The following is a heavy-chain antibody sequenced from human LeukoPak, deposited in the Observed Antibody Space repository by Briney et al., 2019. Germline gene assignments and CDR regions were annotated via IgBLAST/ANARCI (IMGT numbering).Heavy chain of an antibody. CDR3: ARGPQKNGHSSGYPGYFDY. CDR1: GFTFSSYS. J-gene: IGHJ4*02. CDR2: ISISSSYI. V-gene: IGHV3-21*01. Sequence: GGSLRLSCAASGFTFSSYSINWVRQAPGKGLEWVSSISISSSYIYYADSVKGRFTMSRDNAKNSLYLQMNSLRAEDTAVYYCARGPQKNGHSSGYPGYFDYWGQGTLVTVSS. D-gene: IGHD3-22*01.